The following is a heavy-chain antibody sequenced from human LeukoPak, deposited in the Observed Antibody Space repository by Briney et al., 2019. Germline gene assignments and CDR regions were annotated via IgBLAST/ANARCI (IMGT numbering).Heavy chain of an antibody. CDR2: VYQSGKT. Sequence: EPSETLSLTCVVSGYFISSGSDWAGIRQRPGRGLDWIGRVYQSGKTYYNPSLMSSPTISVDTSKNQFSLNLISVTAADTAEYYWARSTGSGTNWLFDYWGQGTLVTVSS. CDR1: GYFISSGSD. J-gene: IGHJ4*02. D-gene: IGHD1-1*01. CDR3: ARSTGSGTNWLFDY. V-gene: IGHV4-38-2*01.